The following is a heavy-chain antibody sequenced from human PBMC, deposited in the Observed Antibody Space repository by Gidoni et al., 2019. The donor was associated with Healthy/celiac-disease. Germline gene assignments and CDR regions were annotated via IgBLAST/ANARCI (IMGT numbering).Heavy chain of an antibody. CDR2: IYHSGST. CDR3: ASSSSQGSDYGGKPPGDWFDP. CDR1: GYSISSGYY. D-gene: IGHD4-17*01. Sequence: QVQLQESGPGLVKPSETLSLTCTVSGYSISSGYYWGWIRQPPGKGLEWIGSIYHSGSTYYNPSLKSRVTISVDTSKNQFSLKLSSVTAADTAVYYCASSSSQGSDYGGKPPGDWFDPWGQGTLVTVSS. V-gene: IGHV4-38-2*02. J-gene: IGHJ5*02.